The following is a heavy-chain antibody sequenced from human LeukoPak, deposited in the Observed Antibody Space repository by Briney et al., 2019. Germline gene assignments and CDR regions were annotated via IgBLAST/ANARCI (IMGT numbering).Heavy chain of an antibody. CDR2: IASSSIV. J-gene: IGHJ4*02. CDR1: GFTFRSYT. V-gene: IGHV3-48*02. D-gene: IGHD4-11*01. Sequence: GGSLRLSCAVSGFTFRSYTTNWVRQAPGKGLEWLSYIASSSIVYYADSVKGRFTISRDNAKNSLYLQMNSLRDEDTAVYYCVTDHSFAFDYWGQGNLVNVSS. CDR3: VTDHSFAFDY.